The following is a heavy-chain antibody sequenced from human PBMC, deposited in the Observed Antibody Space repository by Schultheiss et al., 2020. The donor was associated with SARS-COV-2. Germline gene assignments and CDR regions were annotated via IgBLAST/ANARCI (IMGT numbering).Heavy chain of an antibody. V-gene: IGHV4-4*07. J-gene: IGHJ5*02. Sequence: SQTLSLTCTVSGGSISSYYWSWIRQPAGKGLEWIGRIYTSGSTNYNPSLKSRVTMSVDTSKNQFSLKLSSVTAADTAVYYCARLGDSLGWFDRWGQGTLVTVSS. CDR3: ARLGDSLGWFDR. D-gene: IGHD2-21*02. CDR2: IYTSGST. CDR1: GGSISSYY.